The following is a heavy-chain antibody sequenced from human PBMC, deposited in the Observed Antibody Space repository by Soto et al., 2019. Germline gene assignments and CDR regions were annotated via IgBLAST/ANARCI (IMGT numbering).Heavy chain of an antibody. J-gene: IGHJ6*02. CDR1: GFTFSRYA. CDR3: ARDAEEYYYGSGSKVYYYYGMDV. D-gene: IGHD3-10*01. Sequence: GGSLRLSCAASGFTFSRYAMHWVRQAPGKGLEWVAVISYDGSNKYYADSVKGRFTISRDNSKNTLYLQMNSLRAEDTAVYYCARDAEEYYYGSGSKVYYYYGMDVWGQGTTVT. CDR2: ISYDGSNK. V-gene: IGHV3-30-3*01.